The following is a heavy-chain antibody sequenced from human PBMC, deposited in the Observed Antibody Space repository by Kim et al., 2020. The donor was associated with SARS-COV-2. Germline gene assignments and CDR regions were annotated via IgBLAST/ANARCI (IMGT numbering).Heavy chain of an antibody. CDR1: GYTFTSYY. J-gene: IGHJ6*02. Sequence: ASVKVSCKASGYTFTSYYMHWVRQAPGQGLEWMGIINPSGGSTSYAQKFQGRVTMTRDTSTSTVYMELSSLRSEDTAVYYCAREWRDYVWGSYRYTLRDPPGLIRPEVDYGMDVWGQGTTVTVSS. V-gene: IGHV1-46*01. D-gene: IGHD3-16*02. CDR3: AREWRDYVWGSYRYTLRDPPGLIRPEVDYGMDV. CDR2: INPSGGST.